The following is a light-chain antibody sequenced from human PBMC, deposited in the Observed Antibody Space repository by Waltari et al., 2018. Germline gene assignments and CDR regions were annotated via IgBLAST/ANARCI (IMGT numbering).Light chain of an antibody. Sequence: IVLTQSPATLCLSPGERVTLSCRASQSVNNYLAWYQQNPGQAPRLLIYDASSRATGIPARFIGNGSGTDFTLTISSLEAEDFAVYYCQQRSIRPPAYSFGQGTRLEIK. CDR2: DAS. J-gene: IGKJ2*03. CDR1: QSVNNY. V-gene: IGKV3-11*01. CDR3: QQRSIRPPAYS.